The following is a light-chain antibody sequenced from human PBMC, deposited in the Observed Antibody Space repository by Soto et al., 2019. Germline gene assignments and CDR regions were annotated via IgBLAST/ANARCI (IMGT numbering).Light chain of an antibody. CDR1: SSNIGAGYD. Sequence: QAVVTQPPSVSGAPGQRVTISRTGSSSNIGAGYDVHWYQQLPGTAPKLLIYGNSNRPSGVPDRFSGSKSGTSASLAITGLQAEDEADYYCQSYDSSLSAPYVFGTGTKVTVL. J-gene: IGLJ1*01. CDR2: GNS. V-gene: IGLV1-40*01. CDR3: QSYDSSLSAPYV.